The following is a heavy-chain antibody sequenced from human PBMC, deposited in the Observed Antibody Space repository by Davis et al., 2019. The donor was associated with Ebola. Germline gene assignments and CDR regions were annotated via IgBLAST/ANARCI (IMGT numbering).Heavy chain of an antibody. CDR2: IRQDGSDK. CDR1: GFTFSSYS. V-gene: IGHV3-7*03. D-gene: IGHD1-26*01. CDR3: ARVREYGMDV. J-gene: IGHJ6*02. Sequence: GGSLRLSCAASGFTFSSYSMNWVRQAPGKGLEWVANIRQDGSDKYYVDSVKGRFTISRDNAKNSLYLQMNSLRAEDTAVYYCARVREYGMDVWGQGTTVTVSS.